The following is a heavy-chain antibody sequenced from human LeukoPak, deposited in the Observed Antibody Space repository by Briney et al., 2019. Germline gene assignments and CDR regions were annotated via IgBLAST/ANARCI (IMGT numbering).Heavy chain of an antibody. CDR3: AKGWQLVY. J-gene: IGHJ4*02. D-gene: IGHD6-6*01. CDR2: ISYDGSNK. CDR1: GFTFSSYG. Sequence: GGSLRLSCAASGFTFSSYGMHWVRRAPGKGLEWVAVISYDGSNKYYADSVKGRFTISRDNSKNTLYLQMNSLRAEDTAVYYCAKGWQLVYWGQGTLVTVSS. V-gene: IGHV3-30*18.